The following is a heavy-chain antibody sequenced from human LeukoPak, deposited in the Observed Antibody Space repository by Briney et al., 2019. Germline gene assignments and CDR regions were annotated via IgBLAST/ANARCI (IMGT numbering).Heavy chain of an antibody. D-gene: IGHD6-13*01. CDR3: AKESPPHRIQQLPGFDY. CDR2: ISWNSGSI. J-gene: IGHJ4*02. CDR1: GFTFDDYA. V-gene: IGHV3-9*01. Sequence: QAGGSLRLSCAASGFTFDDYAMHWVRQAPGKGLEWVSGISWNSGSIGYADSVKGRFTISRDNAKNSLYLQMNSLRAEDTALYYCAKESPPHRIQQLPGFDYWGQGTLVTVSS.